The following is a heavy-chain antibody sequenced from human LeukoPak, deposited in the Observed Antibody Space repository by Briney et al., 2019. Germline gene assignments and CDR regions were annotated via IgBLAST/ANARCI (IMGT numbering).Heavy chain of an antibody. CDR2: IKQDGSEK. D-gene: IGHD3-22*01. CDR3: ARVGYSGVSSGYRPAYYYYYMDV. Sequence: GGSLRLSCAASGFTFSSYWMSWVRQAPGKGLEWVVNIKQDGSEKYYVDSVKGRFTISRDNAKNSLYLQMNSLRAEDTAVYYCARVGYSGVSSGYRPAYYYYYMDVWGKGTTVTVSS. J-gene: IGHJ6*03. V-gene: IGHV3-7*01. CDR1: GFTFSSYW.